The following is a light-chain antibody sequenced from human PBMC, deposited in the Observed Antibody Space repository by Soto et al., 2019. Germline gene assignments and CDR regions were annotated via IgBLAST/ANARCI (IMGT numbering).Light chain of an antibody. J-gene: IGKJ4*01. CDR2: GAS. CDR3: QQYNNWPPLT. Sequence: EIVMTQSPATLSVSPGERATLSCRASQSVSSNFAWYQQKPGQAPRLLIYGASTRPTGIPARFSGSGSGTEFTRTISSLQSEDFAVYYCQQYNNWPPLTFGGGTKVEIK. CDR1: QSVSSN. V-gene: IGKV3-15*01.